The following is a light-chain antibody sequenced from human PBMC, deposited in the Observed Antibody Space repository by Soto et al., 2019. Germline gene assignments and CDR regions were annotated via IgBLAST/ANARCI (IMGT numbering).Light chain of an antibody. V-gene: IGKV1-5*03. CDR2: QAS. CDR3: QQYYTSSWA. CDR1: QTISTY. Sequence: DIQMTQSPSTVSASVGDRVTITCRASQTISTYLAWYQQKPGKAPQVLIYQASSLQSGVPSRFSGSGSGTEFTLTISSLQPDDFATYYCQQYYTSSWAFGQGTKVEI. J-gene: IGKJ1*01.